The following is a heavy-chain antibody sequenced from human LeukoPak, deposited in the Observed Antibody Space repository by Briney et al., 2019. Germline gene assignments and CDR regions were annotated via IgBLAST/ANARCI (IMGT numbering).Heavy chain of an antibody. D-gene: IGHD4-17*01. V-gene: IGHV4-59*01. CDR1: GGSISSYY. CDR2: IYRSGST. Sequence: PSETLSLTCSVSGGSISSYYWSWIGQPPGKGLEWIGYIYRSGSTNYNPSLKSRVTISLDASKNQFSLRLSSVTAADTAIYYCARDRSHGDYVPYYFDFWGQGSLVTVSS. J-gene: IGHJ4*02. CDR3: ARDRSHGDYVPYYFDF.